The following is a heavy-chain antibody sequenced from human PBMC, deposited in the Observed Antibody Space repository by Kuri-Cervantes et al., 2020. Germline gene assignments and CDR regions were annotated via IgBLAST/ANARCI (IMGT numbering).Heavy chain of an antibody. J-gene: IGHJ6*03. CDR3: ARGPNMFWGYMDV. V-gene: IGHV4-34*01. CDR1: GESFSGYY. CDR2: INHSGST. Sequence: SETLSLTCAVYGESFSGYYWSWIRQPPGKGLEWIGEINHSGSTNYNPSLKSRVTISVDTSKNQFSLKLSSVTAADTAVYYCARGPNMFWGYMDVWGKGTTVTVSS. D-gene: IGHD3-10*02.